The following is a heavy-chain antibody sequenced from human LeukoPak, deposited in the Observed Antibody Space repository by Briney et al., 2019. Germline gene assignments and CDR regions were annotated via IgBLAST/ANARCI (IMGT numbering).Heavy chain of an antibody. CDR1: GFDFSTYE. D-gene: IGHD6-13*01. Sequence: GSLRLSCAASGFDFSTYEMNWVRQAPGKGLEWVSYIDRSGGTIYYADSVKGRFTISRDNAKNSLYLQMNSLRAEDTAIYYCAREDDGSSSYSDSFLHWGQGTLVTVSS. V-gene: IGHV3-48*03. CDR2: IDRSGGTI. J-gene: IGHJ1*01. CDR3: AREDDGSSSYSDSFLH.